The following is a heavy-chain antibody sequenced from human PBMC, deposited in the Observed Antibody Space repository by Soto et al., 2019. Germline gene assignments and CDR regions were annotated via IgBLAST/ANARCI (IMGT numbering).Heavy chain of an antibody. D-gene: IGHD6-25*01. J-gene: IGHJ4*02. Sequence: QITLKESGPTLVKPTQTLTLTCTVSGFSLSSNGVGVRWIRQPPGKALERLAIIYWDDDKRYSPSLKTRLTITKDTSKNQVVLTVTDIAPVDTATYYCAHRRARNDIAAFDYWGQGALVTFSS. CDR2: IYWDDDK. CDR1: GFSLSSNGVG. V-gene: IGHV2-5*02. CDR3: AHRRARNDIAAFDY.